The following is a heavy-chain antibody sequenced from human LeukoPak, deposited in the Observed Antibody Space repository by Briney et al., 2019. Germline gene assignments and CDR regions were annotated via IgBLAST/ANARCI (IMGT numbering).Heavy chain of an antibody. CDR2: IYSGGMT. J-gene: IGHJ4*02. V-gene: IGHV4-39*01. Sequence: PSETLSLTRTVTGGSISSGDYYWSWIRPPPGKSLEWIASIYSGGMTFYHPSLKSRLTISADTSRNHFSLRLTSVTAADTALYFCARHFDRPTAYFDSWGQGSLVSVSS. CDR3: ARHFDRPTAYFDS. CDR1: GGSISSGDYY.